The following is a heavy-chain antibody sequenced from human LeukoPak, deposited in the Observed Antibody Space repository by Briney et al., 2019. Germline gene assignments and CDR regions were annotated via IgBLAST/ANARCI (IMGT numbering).Heavy chain of an antibody. CDR2: INHSGST. J-gene: IGHJ4*02. D-gene: IGHD3-10*01. Sequence: SETLSLTCAVYGGSFSGYYWSWIRQPPGKGLEWIGEINHSGSTNYNPSLKSRVTISVDTSKNQFSPKLSSVTAADTAVYYCARGQRLWFGEFHNWGQGTLVTVSS. CDR3: ARGQRLWFGEFHN. V-gene: IGHV4-34*01. CDR1: GGSFSGYY.